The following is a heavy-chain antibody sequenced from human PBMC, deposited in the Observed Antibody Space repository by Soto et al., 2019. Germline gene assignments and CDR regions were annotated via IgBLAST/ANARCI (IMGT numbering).Heavy chain of an antibody. CDR2: ISGGGDAP. Sequence: EVQLLESGGGLVQPGGSLRLSCAGSGFTFINYAMNWVRQAPGKGLEWVSTISGGGDAPFFADSVRGRFTISRDNSKNTVTLQMNSLGVDDTAVYFCARKVPGSTRRQDYWYVDLWGRGTLVTVSS. D-gene: IGHD3-10*01. J-gene: IGHJ2*01. CDR1: GFTFINYA. CDR3: ARKVPGSTRRQDYWYVDL. V-gene: IGHV3-23*01.